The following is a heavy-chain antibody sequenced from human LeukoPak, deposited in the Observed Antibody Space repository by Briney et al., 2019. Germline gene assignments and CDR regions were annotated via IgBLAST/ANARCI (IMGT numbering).Heavy chain of an antibody. Sequence: ASVRVSCKPSGYTFSAYYMQWVRQAPGQGLEWMGWINPGNGDTNSTEKFQGRLTMTRDTSISTAYLELRSLNFDDTAVYYCARERYFDSNGAHRGHAFDVWGQGTTVIVS. J-gene: IGHJ3*01. D-gene: IGHD4-11*01. CDR3: ARERYFDSNGAHRGHAFDV. CDR2: INPGNGDT. CDR1: GYTFSAYY. V-gene: IGHV1-2*02.